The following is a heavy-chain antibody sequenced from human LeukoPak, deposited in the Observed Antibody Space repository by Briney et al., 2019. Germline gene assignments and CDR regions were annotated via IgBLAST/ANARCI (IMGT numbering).Heavy chain of an antibody. D-gene: IGHD1-26*01. CDR1: GFTFSSYR. Sequence: GGSLRLSCAASGFTFSSYRMNWVRQAPGKGLEWVANIKQDGSEKYYVDSVRGRFTISRDNAKNSLFLQMNSLRAEDTAAYYCARDTRTFDYWGQGTLVTVSS. CDR2: IKQDGSEK. J-gene: IGHJ4*02. CDR3: ARDTRTFDY. V-gene: IGHV3-7*01.